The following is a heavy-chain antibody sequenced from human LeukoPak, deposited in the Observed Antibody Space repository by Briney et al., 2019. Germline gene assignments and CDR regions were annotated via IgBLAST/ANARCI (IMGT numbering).Heavy chain of an antibody. V-gene: IGHV4-59*08. Sequence: SETLSLTCTVTGGSISSSDWRWIRPPPGQGLLWIGYIYYSGSTNYNPSLKSRVTISVDTSKNQFSLKLSSVTAADTAVYYCARPSTYWYFDLWGRGTLVTVSS. J-gene: IGHJ2*01. CDR3: ARPSTYWYFDL. CDR1: GGSISSSD. CDR2: IYYSGST.